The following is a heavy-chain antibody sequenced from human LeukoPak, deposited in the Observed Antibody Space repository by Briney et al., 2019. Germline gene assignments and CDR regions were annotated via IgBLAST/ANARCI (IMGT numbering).Heavy chain of an antibody. D-gene: IGHD6-13*01. Sequence: PGGSLRLSCAASGFTVSSNYMSWIRQPPGKGLEWIGEINHSGSTNYNPSLKSRVTISVDTSKNQFSLKLSSVTAADTAVYYCARAAAEPYFDYWGQGTLVTVSS. CDR1: GFTVSSNY. CDR2: INHSGST. J-gene: IGHJ4*02. V-gene: IGHV4-34*01. CDR3: ARAAAEPYFDY.